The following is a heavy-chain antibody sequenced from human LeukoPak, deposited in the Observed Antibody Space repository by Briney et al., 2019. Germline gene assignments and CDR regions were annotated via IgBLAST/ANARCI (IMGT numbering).Heavy chain of an antibody. D-gene: IGHD6-19*01. J-gene: IGHJ4*02. CDR3: AREYSSSDDY. V-gene: IGHV1-8*01. CDR2: MNPNSGNT. Sequence: ASVKVSCKASGYTFTSYDINWVRQATGRGLEWTGWMNPNSGNTGYAQKFQGRVTMTRNTSINTAYMELSSLRSEDTAVYYCAREYSSSDDYWGLGTLVTVSS. CDR1: GYTFTSYD.